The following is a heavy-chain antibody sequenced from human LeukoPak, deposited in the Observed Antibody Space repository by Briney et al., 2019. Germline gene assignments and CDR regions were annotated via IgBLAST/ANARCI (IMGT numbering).Heavy chain of an antibody. V-gene: IGHV4-39*07. Sequence: SETLSLTCTVSGGSISSSSYYWGWIRQPPGKGVEWIGSIYYSGSTYYNPSLKSRVTISVDTSKNQFSLKLSSVTAADTAVYYCARAPHSSSWLEYYYYMDVWGKGTTGTVS. J-gene: IGHJ6*03. CDR3: ARAPHSSSWLEYYYYMDV. CDR1: GGSISSSSYY. D-gene: IGHD6-13*01. CDR2: IYYSGST.